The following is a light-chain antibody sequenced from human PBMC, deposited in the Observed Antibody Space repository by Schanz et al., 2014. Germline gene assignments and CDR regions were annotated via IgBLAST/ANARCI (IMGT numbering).Light chain of an antibody. Sequence: QAVVTQEPSLTVSPGGTVTLTCGSSTGVVTSGHYPYWFQQKPGQAPETLIYDTSNKHSWTPARFSGSLLGGKAALTLSGVQPEDEADYYCLLDYSGGQKVFGGGTKLTVL. J-gene: IGLJ2*01. V-gene: IGLV7-46*01. CDR3: LLDYSGGQKV. CDR1: TGVVTSGHY. CDR2: DTS.